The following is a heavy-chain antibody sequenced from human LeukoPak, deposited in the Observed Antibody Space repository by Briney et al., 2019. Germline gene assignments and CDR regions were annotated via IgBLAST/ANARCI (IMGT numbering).Heavy chain of an antibody. Sequence: SETLSLTCTVSGYSISSGYYWSWIRQPPGKGLEWIGYIYYSGSTNYNPSLKSRVTISVDTSKNQFSLKLSSVTAADTAVYYCARAGYAIPFDYWGQGTLVTVSS. CDR3: ARAGYAIPFDY. V-gene: IGHV4-61*01. CDR1: GYSISSGYY. D-gene: IGHD2-2*01. CDR2: IYYSGST. J-gene: IGHJ4*02.